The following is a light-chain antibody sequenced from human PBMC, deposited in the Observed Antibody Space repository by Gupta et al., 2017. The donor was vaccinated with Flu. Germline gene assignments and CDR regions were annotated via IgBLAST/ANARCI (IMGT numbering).Light chain of an antibody. CDR2: GAS. CDR3: QQDDTLPWT. CDR1: QSVSAAY. V-gene: IGKV3-20*01. J-gene: IGKJ1*01. Sequence: EVVLTQSPDTLSLSPGERGTLSCRASQSVSAAYFAWYQQKPGQAPRVLMYGASSRATGVPDRFSGSGSGTDFTLTISRLEPEDVAVYFCQQDDTLPWTFGQGTKVEIK.